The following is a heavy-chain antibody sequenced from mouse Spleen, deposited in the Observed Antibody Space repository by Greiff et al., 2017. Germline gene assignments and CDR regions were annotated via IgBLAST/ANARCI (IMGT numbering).Heavy chain of an antibody. V-gene: IGHV5-6-5*01. CDR3: ARRGYRYDEGAYFDV. CDR1: GFTFSSYA. CDR2: ISSGGST. J-gene: IGHJ1*01. D-gene: IGHD2-14*01. Sequence: DVKLVESGGGLVKPGGSLKLSCAASGFTFSSYAMSWVRQTPEKRLEWVASISSGGSTYYPDSVKGRFTISRDNARNILYLQMSSLRSEDTAMYYCARRGYRYDEGAYFDVWGAGTTVTVSS.